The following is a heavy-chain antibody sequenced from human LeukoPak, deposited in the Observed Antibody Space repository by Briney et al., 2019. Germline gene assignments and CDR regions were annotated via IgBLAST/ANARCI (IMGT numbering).Heavy chain of an antibody. V-gene: IGHV3-20*04. CDR1: GFTFDDYG. Sequence: PGGSLRLSCAASGFTFDDYGMSWVRQAPGKGLEWVSCINWNGGSTGYADSVKGRFTISRDNAKNSLYLQMNSLRAEDTALYYCARAIITMISSWSVAFDIWGQGTMVTVSS. CDR3: ARAIITMISSWSVAFDI. J-gene: IGHJ3*02. D-gene: IGHD3-22*01. CDR2: INWNGGST.